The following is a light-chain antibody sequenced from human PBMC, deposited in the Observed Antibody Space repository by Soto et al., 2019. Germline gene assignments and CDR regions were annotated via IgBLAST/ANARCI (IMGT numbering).Light chain of an antibody. V-gene: IGKV3-20*01. CDR1: QSVSSSY. Sequence: IVLTQYPGTVSWSPGERATLSCRASQSVSSSYLAWYQQKPGQAPRLLIYDASRRATGIPDRFSGSGSGTDFTLTISRLDPEDFAVYHCQQYGTASPVTFGQGTRLEI. CDR2: DAS. CDR3: QQYGTASPVT. J-gene: IGKJ5*01.